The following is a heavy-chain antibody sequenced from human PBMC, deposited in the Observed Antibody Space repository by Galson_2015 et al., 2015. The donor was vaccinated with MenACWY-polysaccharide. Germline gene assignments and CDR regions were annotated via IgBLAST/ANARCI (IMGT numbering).Heavy chain of an antibody. CDR1: GLTFGSYG. CDR2: LSPTTGNT. Sequence: SLRLSCAGSGLTFGSYGMGWVRQAPGTGLEWVSGLSPTTGNTYYADSVRGRFTISRDNSKNTLYLQMDSLRAEDTALYYCAKGAAHYGSGNYYDYWGQGTQVTVSS. V-gene: IGHV3-23*01. D-gene: IGHD3-10*01. J-gene: IGHJ4*02. CDR3: AKGAAHYGSGNYYDY.